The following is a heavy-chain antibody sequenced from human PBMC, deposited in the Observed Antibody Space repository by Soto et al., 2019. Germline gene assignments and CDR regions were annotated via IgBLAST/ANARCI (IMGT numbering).Heavy chain of an antibody. Sequence: QVQLEQSGAEVKKPGASVKVSCRASGYTFTSYYMHWVRQAPGQGLEWMGIINPSGGSTSYAQKFQGRVTMTRDTSTSTVYMELSSLRSEDTAVYYCARSLRATIFGVRGWFEPWGQGTLVTVSS. D-gene: IGHD3-3*01. V-gene: IGHV1-46*01. CDR2: INPSGGST. CDR3: ARSLRATIFGVRGWFEP. J-gene: IGHJ5*02. CDR1: GYTFTSYY.